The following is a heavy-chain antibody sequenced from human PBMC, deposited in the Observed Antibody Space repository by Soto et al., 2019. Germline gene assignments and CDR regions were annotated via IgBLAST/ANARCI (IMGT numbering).Heavy chain of an antibody. CDR2: LSYTGST. V-gene: IGHV4-39*01. Sequence: QLQLQESGPRLVKPSETLSLTCTVSGGSISSSGYYWGWVRQPPGKGLEWIGSLSYTGSTYYNPSLTSRVTISGDTSKNQFSLELSSVTAADTAVYFCARVYTGSQVVYWVQGTLVTVSS. J-gene: IGHJ4*02. CDR3: ARVYTGSQVVY. D-gene: IGHD1-26*01. CDR1: GGSISSSGYY.